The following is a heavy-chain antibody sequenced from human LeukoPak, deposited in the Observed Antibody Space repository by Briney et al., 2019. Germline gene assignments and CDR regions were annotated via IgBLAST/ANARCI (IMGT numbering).Heavy chain of an antibody. J-gene: IGHJ4*02. CDR3: ARVNWNPDY. Sequence: SETLSLTCAVSGDSISSGYYWGWIRQPPGKVLEWIGTIYHTGSTYSNPSLKSRVTISVDTSKNLFSLKLSSVTAADTAVYYCARVNWNPDYWGQGTLVTVSS. CDR1: GDSISSGYY. V-gene: IGHV4-38-2*01. CDR2: IYHTGST. D-gene: IGHD1-20*01.